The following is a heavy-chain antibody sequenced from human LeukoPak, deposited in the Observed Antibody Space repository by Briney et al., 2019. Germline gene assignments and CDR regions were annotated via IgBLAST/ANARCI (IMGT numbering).Heavy chain of an antibody. CDR2: ISSSSSTI. Sequence: PGGSLRLSCAASGFTFSSYSMNWVRQAPGKGLEWVSYISSSSSTIYCADSVKGRFTISRDNSKNTLFLQVNSLRAEDTAVYYCAKVRTYFYHGLDVWGQGTTVTVSS. V-gene: IGHV3-48*01. J-gene: IGHJ6*02. CDR3: AKVRTYFYHGLDV. CDR1: GFTFSSYS. D-gene: IGHD1-14*01.